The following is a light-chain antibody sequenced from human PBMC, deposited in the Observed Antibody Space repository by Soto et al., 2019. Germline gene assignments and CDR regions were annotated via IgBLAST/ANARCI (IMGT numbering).Light chain of an antibody. J-gene: IGKJ1*01. CDR3: QQLSSYPRT. CDR2: AAS. CDR1: QGISSY. Sequence: EIQMTHSPPSLSASVGDRVPITRRASQGISSYLAWYQQTPGKAPKLLIYAASTLQSGVPSRFIGSGSGADFTLTISSLQPDDFATYYCQQLSSYPRTFGQGTKVDI. V-gene: IGKV1-9*01.